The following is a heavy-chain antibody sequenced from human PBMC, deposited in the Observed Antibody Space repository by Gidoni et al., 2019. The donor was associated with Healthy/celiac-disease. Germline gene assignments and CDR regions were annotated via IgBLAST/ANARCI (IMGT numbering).Heavy chain of an antibody. V-gene: IGHV1-8*01. Sequence: QVQLVQSGAEVKKPGASVKVSCKASGYTFTSYDINWVRQATGQGLEWMGWMNPNSGNTGYAQKFQGRVTMTRNTSISTAYMELSSLRSEDTAVYYCARGPIRFLEWSTYYYYMDVWGKGTTVTVSS. J-gene: IGHJ6*03. CDR2: MNPNSGNT. D-gene: IGHD3-3*01. CDR3: ARGPIRFLEWSTYYYYMDV. CDR1: GYTFTSYD.